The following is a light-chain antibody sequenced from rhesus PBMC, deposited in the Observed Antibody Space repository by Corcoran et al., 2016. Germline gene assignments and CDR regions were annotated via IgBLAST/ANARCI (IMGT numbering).Light chain of an antibody. CDR2: KAS. V-gene: IGKV1-74*01. J-gene: IGKJ2*01. Sequence: DIQMTQSPSSLSASVGDRVTITCRTSENVDKFVNWYQQNPGKAPKVLIYKASTLQRGDPSRFRGSGSGTDYTFTINSLQSEDFATYYCQHDSGTPYSFGQGTKVEIK. CDR3: QHDSGTPYS. CDR1: ENVDKF.